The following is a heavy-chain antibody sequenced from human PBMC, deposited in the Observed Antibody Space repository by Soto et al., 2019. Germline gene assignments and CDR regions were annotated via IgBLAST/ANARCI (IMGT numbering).Heavy chain of an antibody. J-gene: IGHJ4*02. CDR3: ARDCSSTSCYTVAFDY. Sequence: ASVKVSCKASGYTFTSYGISWVRQAPGQGLEWMGWISAYNGNTNYAQKLQGRVTMTTDTSTSTAYMELRSLRSDDTAVYYCARDCSSTSCYTVAFDYWGQGTLVTVSS. CDR1: GYTFTSYG. V-gene: IGHV1-18*01. CDR2: ISAYNGNT. D-gene: IGHD2-2*02.